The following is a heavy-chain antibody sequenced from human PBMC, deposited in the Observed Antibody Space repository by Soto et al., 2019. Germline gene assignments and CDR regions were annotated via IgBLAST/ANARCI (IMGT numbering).Heavy chain of an antibody. CDR2: IWYDGSNK. Sequence: QVQLVESGGGVVQPGRSLRLSCAASGFTFSSYGMHWVRQAPGKGLEWVAVIWYDGSNKYYADSVKGRFTISRDNSKNTLYLQMNSLRAEDTAVYYCARDPYYYDSSGYYPNPTFDYWGQGTLVTVSS. D-gene: IGHD3-22*01. J-gene: IGHJ4*02. CDR3: ARDPYYYDSSGYYPNPTFDY. V-gene: IGHV3-33*01. CDR1: GFTFSSYG.